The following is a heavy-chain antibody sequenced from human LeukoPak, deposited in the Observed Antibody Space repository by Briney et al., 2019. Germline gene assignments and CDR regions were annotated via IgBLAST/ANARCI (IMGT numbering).Heavy chain of an antibody. D-gene: IGHD6-13*01. CDR3: ASGAGFYYYYYYMDV. CDR1: GFTFSSYA. Sequence: GGSLRLSCAASGFTFSSYAMSWVRQAPGKGLGWVSAISGSGGSTYYADSVKGRFTISRDNSKNTMYLQMNSLRAEDTAVYYCASGAGFYYYYYYMDVWGKGTTVTVSS. V-gene: IGHV3-23*01. CDR2: ISGSGGST. J-gene: IGHJ6*03.